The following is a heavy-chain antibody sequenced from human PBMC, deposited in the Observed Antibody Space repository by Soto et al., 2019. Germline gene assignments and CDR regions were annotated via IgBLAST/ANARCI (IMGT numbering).Heavy chain of an antibody. CDR1: GYTFTSYG. CDR3: ARDGEAAAGSWLSSYYYYYYMDV. J-gene: IGHJ6*03. D-gene: IGHD6-13*01. Sequence: GASVKVSCKASGYTFTSYGISWVRQAPGQGLEWMGWISAYNGNTNYAQKLQGRVTMTTDTSTSTAYMELRSLRSDDTAVYYCARDGEAAAGSWLSSYYYYYYMDVWGKGTTVPVSS. CDR2: ISAYNGNT. V-gene: IGHV1-18*01.